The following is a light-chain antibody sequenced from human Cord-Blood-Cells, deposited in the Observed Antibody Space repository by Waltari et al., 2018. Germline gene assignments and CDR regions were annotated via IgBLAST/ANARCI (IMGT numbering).Light chain of an antibody. CDR3: QQYYSTPPT. J-gene: IGKJ1*01. CDR1: QSVLYSSNNKNY. CDR2: WAS. V-gene: IGKV4-1*01. Sequence: DIVMTQSPDSLAVSLGERATINGKSSQSVLYSSNNKNYLAWYQQKPGKPPKLLIYWASTRESGVPDRFSGSGSGTDFTLTISSLQAEDVAVYYCQQYYSTPPTFGQGTKVEIK.